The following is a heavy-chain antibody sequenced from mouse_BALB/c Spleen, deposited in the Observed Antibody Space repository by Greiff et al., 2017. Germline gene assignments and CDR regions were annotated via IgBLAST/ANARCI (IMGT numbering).Heavy chain of an antibody. D-gene: IGHD2-4*01. J-gene: IGHJ3*01. CDR3: ARGRRGYEYDLFAY. Sequence: EVQGVESGGGLVKPGGSLKLSCAASGFTFSSYAMSWVRQTPEKRLEWVASISSGGSTYYPDSVKGRFTISRDNARNILYLQMSSLRSEDTAMYYCARGRRGYEYDLFAYWGQGTLVTVSA. CDR2: ISSGGST. CDR1: GFTFSSYA. V-gene: IGHV5-6-5*01.